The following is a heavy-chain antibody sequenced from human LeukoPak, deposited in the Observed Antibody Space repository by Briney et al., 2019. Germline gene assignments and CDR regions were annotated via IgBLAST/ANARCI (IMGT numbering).Heavy chain of an antibody. D-gene: IGHD2-2*01. V-gene: IGHV1-8*01. Sequence: ASVKVSCKASGYTFTSYDINWVRQATGQGLEWMGWMNPNSGNTGYAQKFQGRVTMTRNTSISTAYMELSSLRSEDTAVYYCARGPIVVVPAAISIYYYYMDVWGKGTSVTVSS. CDR1: GYTFTSYD. CDR3: ARGPIVVVPAAISIYYYYMDV. CDR2: MNPNSGNT. J-gene: IGHJ6*03.